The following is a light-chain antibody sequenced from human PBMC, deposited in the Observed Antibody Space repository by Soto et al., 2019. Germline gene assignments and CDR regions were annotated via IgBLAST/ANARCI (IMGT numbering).Light chain of an antibody. CDR2: EVN. J-gene: IGLJ2*01. CDR1: SSDVGGYNY. Sequence: QSALTQPASVSGSPGQSITISCTGTSSDVGGYNYVSWYQQHPGKAPKLMIYEVNNRPSGVSNRFSGSKSGNTASLTISGLQAEDEADYYCCSYTTTSSRVVFGGGTKLTVL. CDR3: CSYTTTSSRVV. V-gene: IGLV2-14*01.